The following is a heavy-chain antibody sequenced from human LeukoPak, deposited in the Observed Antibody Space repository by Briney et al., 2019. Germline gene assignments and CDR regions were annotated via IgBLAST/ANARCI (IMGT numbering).Heavy chain of an antibody. D-gene: IGHD6-19*01. CDR3: AKVNGVAGIDS. Sequence: GGSLRLSCAASGFMFRSDGMYWVRQAPGKGLEWVAFLRYDGSTYYADSVKGRFTISRDNSQNTLYLQMSSVRGEDMAVYYCAKVNGVAGIDSWGQGTLVTVSS. CDR1: GFMFRSDG. V-gene: IGHV3-30*02. J-gene: IGHJ4*02. CDR2: LRYDGST.